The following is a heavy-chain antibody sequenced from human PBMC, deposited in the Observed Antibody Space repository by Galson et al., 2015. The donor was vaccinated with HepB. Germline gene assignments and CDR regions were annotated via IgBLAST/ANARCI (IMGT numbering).Heavy chain of an antibody. D-gene: IGHD1-26*01. CDR1: GYTFTNYY. V-gene: IGHV1-46*01. J-gene: IGHJ6*02. CDR3: ARNPYSGSSYRRSQYYGMDA. CDR2: INPSGGST. Sequence: SVKVSCKASGYTFTNYYMHWVRQAPGQGLEWMGVINPSGGSTTHAQKFQGRVIMTRDTSTSTVYMELRSLRSEDTAVYYCARNPYSGSSYRRSQYYGMDAWGQGTTVTVSS.